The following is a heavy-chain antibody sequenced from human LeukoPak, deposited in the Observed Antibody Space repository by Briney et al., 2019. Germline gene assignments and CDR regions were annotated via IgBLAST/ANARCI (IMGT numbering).Heavy chain of an antibody. D-gene: IGHD6-13*01. Sequence: ASVKVSCKASGYTFSGYYMHWVRQAPGQGLEWMGWINPDTGGTKYAQKFQGRVTMTRDTSINTAYMELSSLRSDDTAVCYCARDWYSSSFNWFEPWGQGTLVTVSS. CDR2: INPDTGGT. J-gene: IGHJ5*02. CDR1: GYTFSGYY. V-gene: IGHV1-2*02. CDR3: ARDWYSSSFNWFEP.